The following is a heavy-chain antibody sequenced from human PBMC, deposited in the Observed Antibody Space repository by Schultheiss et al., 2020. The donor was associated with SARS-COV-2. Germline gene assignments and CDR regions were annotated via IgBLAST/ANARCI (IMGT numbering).Heavy chain of an antibody. CDR3: ATLGVPAAINQWNYYYYMDV. V-gene: IGHV1-69*13. CDR2: IIPIFGTA. Sequence: SVKVSCKASGYTFTSYDINWVRQATGQGLEWMGGIIPIFGTANYAQKFQGRVTITADESTSTAYMELSSLRSEDTAVYYCATLGVPAAINQWNYYYYMDVWGKGTTVTVSS. D-gene: IGHD2-2*01. CDR1: GYTFTSYD. J-gene: IGHJ6*03.